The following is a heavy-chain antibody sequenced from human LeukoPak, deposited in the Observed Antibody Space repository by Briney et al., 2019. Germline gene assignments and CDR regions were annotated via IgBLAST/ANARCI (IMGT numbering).Heavy chain of an antibody. CDR2: ISGGGGST. V-gene: IGHV3-23*01. J-gene: IGHJ4*02. D-gene: IGHD3-10*01. CDR1: GFTFSSYA. Sequence: GGSLRLSCAASGFTFSSYAMTWVRQAPGKGLEWVSGISGGGGSTYYADSVKGRFTISRDNAKNSLYLQMNSLRAEDTAVYYCARAVGMVRGVRKTYDYWGQGTLVTVSS. CDR3: ARAVGMVRGVRKTYDY.